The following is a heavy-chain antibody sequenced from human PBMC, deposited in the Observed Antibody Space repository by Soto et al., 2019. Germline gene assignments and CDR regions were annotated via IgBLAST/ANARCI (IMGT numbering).Heavy chain of an antibody. CDR2: VFSSVSA. CDR3: TRDGMTTGDT. CDR1: GVSVSSYT. Sequence: PSETLSLTCLVSGVSVSSYTWSWVRQPANKGLEWIGRVFSSVSATYSPSLKSRVRVSMDTPENRISLKLDSVTAADAGVYYCTRDGMTTGDTWGPGTLVTVSS. V-gene: IGHV4-4*07. J-gene: IGHJ4*02. D-gene: IGHD2-21*02.